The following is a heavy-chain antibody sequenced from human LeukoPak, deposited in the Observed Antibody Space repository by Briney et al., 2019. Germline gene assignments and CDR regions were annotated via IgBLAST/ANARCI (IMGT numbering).Heavy chain of an antibody. CDR1: DDSFSSHY. CDR3: ARGYSSSWYENWFDP. CDR2: ISYIGST. J-gene: IGHJ5*02. V-gene: IGHV4-59*11. D-gene: IGHD6-13*01. Sequence: SETLSLTCAVSDDSFSSHYWTWIRQPPGKGLEWIGYISYIGSTNYNPSLKSRVTISVDTSKNQFSLKLSSVTAADTAVYYCARGYSSSWYENWFDPWGQGTLVTVSS.